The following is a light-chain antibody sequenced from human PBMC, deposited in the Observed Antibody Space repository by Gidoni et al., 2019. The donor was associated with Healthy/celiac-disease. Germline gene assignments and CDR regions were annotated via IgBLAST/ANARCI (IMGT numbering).Light chain of an antibody. J-gene: IGLJ3*02. CDR2: DVS. CDR1: SSEFSGYNY. Sequence: QSALTQPASVSGSPGQSITISCTGTSSEFSGYNYVYGYQQHPFTAPKLIIYDVSKRPSGVCNLFSGSKSGHTASLTISGLQAEDEPDYYCSSYTSSSTLVFGGGTKRTVL. V-gene: IGLV2-14*03. CDR3: SSYTSSSTLV.